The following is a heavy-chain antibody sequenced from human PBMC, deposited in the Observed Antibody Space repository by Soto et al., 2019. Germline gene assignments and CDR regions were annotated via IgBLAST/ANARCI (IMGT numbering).Heavy chain of an antibody. J-gene: IGHJ3*02. D-gene: IGHD3-3*01. CDR1: GYPVTAYY. CDR3: GGGGGVGVAGSAAFEM. CDR2: INPATGAA. Sequence: QLHLVQSGAVVKKPGASVTVSCSASGYPVTAYYMHWVRQAPGRGLEWMGGINPATGAAKYTQTFQGRVNMNRDTATSNVFKELSCPTSGDPAVLYGGGGGGVGVAGSAAFEMWGQGTLVTVSS. V-gene: IGHV1-2*02.